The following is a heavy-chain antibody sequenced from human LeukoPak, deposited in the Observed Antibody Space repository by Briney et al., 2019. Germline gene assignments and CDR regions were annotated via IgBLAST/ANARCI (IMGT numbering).Heavy chain of an antibody. D-gene: IGHD3-3*01. J-gene: IGHJ4*02. Sequence: GGSLRLSCAASGFTVSSHYMSWVRQAPGKGLEWVSVIYSGGTTYYADSVKGRFTISRDNSKNTLYLQMNSLRAEDTAVYYCTSIPPAVIILWGQGTLVTVSS. V-gene: IGHV3-66*01. CDR2: IYSGGTT. CDR1: GFTVSSHY. CDR3: TSIPPAVIIL.